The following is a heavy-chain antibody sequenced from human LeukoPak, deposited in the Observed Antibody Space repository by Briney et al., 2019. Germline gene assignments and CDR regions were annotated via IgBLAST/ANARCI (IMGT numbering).Heavy chain of an antibody. CDR2: IKSKTDGGTT. D-gene: IGHD6-13*01. Sequence: GGSLRLSCAASGFTFSDYYMSWIRQAPGKGLEWVGRIKSKTDGGTTDYAAPVRGRFTISRDDSKNTLYLQMNSLKTEDTAVYYCTTAGYSRYAGGQGTLVTVSS. V-gene: IGHV3-15*01. CDR1: GFTFSDYY. CDR3: TTAGYSRYA. J-gene: IGHJ4*02.